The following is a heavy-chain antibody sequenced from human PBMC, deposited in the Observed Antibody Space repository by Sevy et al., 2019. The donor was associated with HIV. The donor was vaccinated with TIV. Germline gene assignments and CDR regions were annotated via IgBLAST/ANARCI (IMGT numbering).Heavy chain of an antibody. Sequence: SETLSLTCAVYGGSFSGYYWSWIRQPPGKGLEWIGEINHSGSTNYNPSLKSRVTISVDTSKNQFSLKLSPVTAADTAVYYCARAAPGYYDFWSGYLQFDPWGQGTLVTVSS. CDR2: INHSGST. J-gene: IGHJ5*02. D-gene: IGHD3-3*01. V-gene: IGHV4-34*01. CDR3: ARAAPGYYDFWSGYLQFDP. CDR1: GGSFSGYY.